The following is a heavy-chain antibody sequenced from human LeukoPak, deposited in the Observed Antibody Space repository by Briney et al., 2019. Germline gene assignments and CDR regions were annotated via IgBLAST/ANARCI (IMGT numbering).Heavy chain of an antibody. Sequence: QTSETLSLTCTVSGGSISSSSYYWGWIRQPPGKGLEWIGSIYYSGSTYYNPSLKSRVTISVDTSKNQFSLKLSSVTAADTAVYYCARHYRGSGSIYGMDVWGQGTTVTVSS. V-gene: IGHV4-39*01. D-gene: IGHD3-10*01. CDR1: GGSISSSSYY. CDR3: ARHYRGSGSIYGMDV. J-gene: IGHJ6*02. CDR2: IYYSGST.